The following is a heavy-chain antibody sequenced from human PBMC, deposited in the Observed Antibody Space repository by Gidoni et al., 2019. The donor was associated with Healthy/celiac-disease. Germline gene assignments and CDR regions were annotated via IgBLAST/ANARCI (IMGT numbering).Heavy chain of an antibody. CDR1: GGSISSSSYY. CDR2: IYYSGST. CDR3: ARLTDIDY. J-gene: IGHJ4*02. V-gene: IGHV4-39*01. Sequence: QVQLQESGPGLVKPSETLSLTCSVSGGSISSSSYYWGWIRQPPGKGLEWIGSIYYSGSTYYNPSLKSRVTISVDTSKNQFSLKLSSVTAADTAVYYCARLTDIDYWGQGTLVTVSS.